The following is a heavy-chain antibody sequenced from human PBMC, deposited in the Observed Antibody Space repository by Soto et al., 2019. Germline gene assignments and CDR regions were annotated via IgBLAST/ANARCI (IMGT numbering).Heavy chain of an antibody. CDR2: ISAYNGNA. J-gene: IGHJ4*02. CDR1: GYTFTSYG. D-gene: IGHD3-3*01. CDR3: ARDLGYYDFWSGWRALQRIDY. Sequence: WASVKVSCKASGYTFTSYGISWVRQAPGQGLEWMGWISAYNGNANYAQKLQGRVTMTTDTSTSTAYMELRSLRSDDTAVYYCARDLGYYDFWSGWRALQRIDYWGQGTLVTVSS. V-gene: IGHV1-18*01.